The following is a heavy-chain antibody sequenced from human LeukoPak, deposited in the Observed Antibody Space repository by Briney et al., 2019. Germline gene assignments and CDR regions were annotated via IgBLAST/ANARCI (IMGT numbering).Heavy chain of an antibody. CDR2: ISGSGGST. V-gene: IGHV3-23*01. CDR3: AKGADGGYSYGYGY. J-gene: IGHJ4*02. CDR1: GFTFSSYE. Sequence: GGSLRLSCAASGFTFSSYEMNWVRQAPGKGLEWFSAISGSGGSTYYADSVKGRFTISRDNSKNTLYLQMNNLRAEDTAVYYCAKGADGGYSYGYGYWGQGTLVTVSS. D-gene: IGHD5-18*01.